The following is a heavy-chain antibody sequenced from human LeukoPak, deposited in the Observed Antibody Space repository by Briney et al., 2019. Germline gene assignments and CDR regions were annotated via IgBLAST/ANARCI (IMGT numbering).Heavy chain of an antibody. J-gene: IGHJ4*02. V-gene: IGHV5-10-1*01. CDR1: GYSFTSYW. CDR2: IDPSESYT. Sequence: GESLRMSCKGSGYSFTSYWITWVRQMPGKGLEWMGRIDPSESYTNYSPSFQGHVTISADKSITTAYLQWSSLKASDTAMYYCARLEGGVIVDYWGQGTLVTVSS. D-gene: IGHD3-16*02. CDR3: ARLEGGVIVDY.